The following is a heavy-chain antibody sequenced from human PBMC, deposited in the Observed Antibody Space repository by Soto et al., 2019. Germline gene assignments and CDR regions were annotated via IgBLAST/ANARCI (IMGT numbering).Heavy chain of an antibody. J-gene: IGHJ4*02. V-gene: IGHV4-34*01. D-gene: IGHD2-15*01. CDR3: ARGREVVVAATTGFDY. CDR1: GGSFSGYY. Sequence: QVQLQQWGAGLLKPSETLSLTCAVYGGSFSGYYWSWIRQPPGKGLGWIGEINHSGSTNYNPSLKSRATISAATSKNPFSRKLSSVTAADTAGYYCARGREVVVAATTGFDYWGQGTLVTVSS. CDR2: INHSGST.